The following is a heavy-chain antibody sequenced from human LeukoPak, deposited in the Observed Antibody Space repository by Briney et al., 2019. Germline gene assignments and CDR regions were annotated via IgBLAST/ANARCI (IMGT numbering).Heavy chain of an antibody. CDR1: GGSISSYY. D-gene: IGHD3-10*01. Sequence: PSETLSLTCTVSGGSISSYYWSWIRQPAGKGLEWIWRIYTSGSTNYNPSLKSRVTMSVDTSKNQFSLKLSSVTAADTAVYYCARDPDFGSGSYFDYWGQGTLVTVSS. V-gene: IGHV4-4*07. CDR2: IYTSGST. J-gene: IGHJ4*02. CDR3: ARDPDFGSGSYFDY.